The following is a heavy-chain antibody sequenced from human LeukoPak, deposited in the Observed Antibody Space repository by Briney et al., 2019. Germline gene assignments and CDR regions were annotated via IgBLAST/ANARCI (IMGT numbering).Heavy chain of an antibody. Sequence: PGGSLRLSCAASGFTFSSYSMNWVRQAPGKGLEWVSSISSSSSYIYYADSVKGRFTISRDNAKNSLYLQMNSLRAEDTAVYYCAKDEPLYYFDYWGQGTLVTVSS. CDR1: GFTFSSYS. D-gene: IGHD1-14*01. V-gene: IGHV3-21*01. J-gene: IGHJ4*02. CDR2: ISSSSSYI. CDR3: AKDEPLYYFDY.